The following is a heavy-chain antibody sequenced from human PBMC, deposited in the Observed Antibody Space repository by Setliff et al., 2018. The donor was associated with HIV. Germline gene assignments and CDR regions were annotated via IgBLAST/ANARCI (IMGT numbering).Heavy chain of an antibody. CDR2: INHSGST. D-gene: IGHD6-13*01. Sequence: SETLSLTCAVSGGSISSSNWWSWVRQPPGKGLEWIGEINHSGSTNYNPSLKSRVTISVDTSKNQFSLRLNSVTAADTAVYYCVRGGDTSSWYWGRWFDPWGQGTLVTVSS. V-gene: IGHV4-4*02. CDR3: VRGGDTSSWYWGRWFDP. J-gene: IGHJ5*02. CDR1: GGSISSSNW.